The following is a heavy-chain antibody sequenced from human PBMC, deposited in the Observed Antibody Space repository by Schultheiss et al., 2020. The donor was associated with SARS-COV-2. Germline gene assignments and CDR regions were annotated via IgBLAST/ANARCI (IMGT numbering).Heavy chain of an antibody. J-gene: IGHJ5*02. V-gene: IGHV4-31*03. CDR3: ARRVNDGRWVDP. CDR1: GGSISSGGYY. Sequence: SETLSLTCTVSGGSISSGGYYWSWIRQHPGKGLEWIGYIYYSGSTYYNPSLKSRVTISVDTSKNQFSLKLSSVTAADTAVYYCARRVNDGRWVDPWGQGTLVTVSS. D-gene: IGHD1-1*01. CDR2: IYYSGST.